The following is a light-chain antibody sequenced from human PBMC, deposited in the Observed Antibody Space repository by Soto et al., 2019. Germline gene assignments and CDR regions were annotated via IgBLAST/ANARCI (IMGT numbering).Light chain of an antibody. CDR2: YAS. CDR1: QSVSTN. J-gene: IGKJ5*01. CDR3: QQYNDWPPIT. V-gene: IGKV3-15*01. Sequence: EIMMPQSPVTLSVSPGERATLSCRASQSVSTNLAWSQQKPGQAPRLLIYYASTRATGIPARVSGSGSGTEFTITISSLQSEDFALCYCQQYNDWPPITFGQGPRLEI.